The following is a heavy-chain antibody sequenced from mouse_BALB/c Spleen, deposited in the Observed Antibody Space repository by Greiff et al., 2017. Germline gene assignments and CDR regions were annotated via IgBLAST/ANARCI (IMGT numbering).Heavy chain of an antibody. J-gene: IGHJ4*01. CDR2: ISSGGSYT. Sequence: DVKLVESGGGLVKPGGSLKLSCAASGFTFSSYAMSWVRQSPEKRLEWVAEISSGGSYTYYPDTVTGRFTISRDNAKNTLYLEMSSLRSEDTAMYYCAREGYGSSDYAMDYWGQGTSVTVSS. CDR3: AREGYGSSDYAMDY. CDR1: GFTFSSYA. V-gene: IGHV5-9-4*01. D-gene: IGHD1-1*01.